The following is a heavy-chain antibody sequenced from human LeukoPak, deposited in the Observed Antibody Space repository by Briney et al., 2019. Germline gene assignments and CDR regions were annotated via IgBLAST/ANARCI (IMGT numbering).Heavy chain of an antibody. CDR1: GFTFSSYA. J-gene: IGHJ4*02. CDR3: ARDWSAAGALFGIFDY. CDR2: ISYDGSNK. D-gene: IGHD6-13*01. V-gene: IGHV3-30-3*01. Sequence: GRSLRLSCAASGFTFSSYAMHWVRQAPGKGLEWVAVISYDGSNKYYADSVKGRFTISRDNSKNTLYLQMNSLRAEDTAVYYCARDWSAAGALFGIFDYWGQGTLVTVSS.